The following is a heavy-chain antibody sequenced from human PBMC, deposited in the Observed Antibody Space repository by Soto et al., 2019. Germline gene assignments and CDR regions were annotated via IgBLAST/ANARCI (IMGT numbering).Heavy chain of an antibody. Sequence: TLSLTCTVCGGSSSSGGYYWSWIRQRPAKGLEQIGYSYFSGNTYYNPSPKSRVTISVDTSKNQFSLRLSSVTAADTAVYYCARDPQYTASSGYSVSSGNFDYWGQGILVTVSS. CDR1: GGSSSSGGYY. D-gene: IGHD3-22*01. J-gene: IGHJ4*02. CDR2: SYFSGNT. V-gene: IGHV4-31*03. CDR3: ARDPQYTASSGYSVSSGNFDY.